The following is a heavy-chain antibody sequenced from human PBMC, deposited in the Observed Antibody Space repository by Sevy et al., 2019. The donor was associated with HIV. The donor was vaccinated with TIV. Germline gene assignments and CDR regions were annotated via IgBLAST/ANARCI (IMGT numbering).Heavy chain of an antibody. CDR2: IYSGGST. J-gene: IGHJ6*02. V-gene: IGHV3-53*01. CDR1: GFTVSSNY. D-gene: IGHD2-2*01. Sequence: GGSLRLSCAASGFTVSSNYMSWVRQAPGKGLEWVSVIYSGGSTYYADSVKGRFTISRDNSKKTLYLQMNSLRAEDTAVYYCAREVGLDTGYYYYYGMDVWGQGTTVTVSS. CDR3: AREVGLDTGYYYYYGMDV.